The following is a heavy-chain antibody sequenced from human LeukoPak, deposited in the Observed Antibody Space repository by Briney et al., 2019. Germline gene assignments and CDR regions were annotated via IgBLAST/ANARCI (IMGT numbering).Heavy chain of an antibody. J-gene: IGHJ4*02. CDR3: ARGITIFGVVTAFFDY. CDR2: IYYSGST. D-gene: IGHD3-3*01. V-gene: IGHV4-39*01. CDR1: GGSISSSSYY. Sequence: SETLSLTCTVSGGSISSSSYYWGWIRQPPGKGLEWIGSIYYSGSTYYNPSLKSRVTISVDTSKNQFSLKLSSVTAADTAVYYCARGITIFGVVTAFFDYWGQGTLVTVSS.